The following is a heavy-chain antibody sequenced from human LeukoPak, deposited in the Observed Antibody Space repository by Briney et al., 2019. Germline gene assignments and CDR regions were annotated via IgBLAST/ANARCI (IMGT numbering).Heavy chain of an antibody. CDR2: ISAYNGNT. V-gene: IGHV1-18*01. D-gene: IGHD2-15*01. J-gene: IGHJ4*02. Sequence: ASVKVSCKASGYTFTSYGISWVRQALGQGLEWMGWISAYNGNTNYAQKLQGRVTMTTDTSTSTAYMELRSLRSDDTAVYYCAREGLGYCSGGSCYSDYFDYWGQGTLVTVSS. CDR3: AREGLGYCSGGSCYSDYFDY. CDR1: GYTFTSYG.